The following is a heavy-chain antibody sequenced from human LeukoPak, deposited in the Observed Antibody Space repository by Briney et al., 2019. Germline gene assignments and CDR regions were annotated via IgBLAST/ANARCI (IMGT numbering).Heavy chain of an antibody. V-gene: IGHV4-59*01. D-gene: IGHD6-6*01. CDR3: ARGGAARLHFQN. J-gene: IGHJ1*01. Sequence: SETLSLTCIVSGGSISTYYWNWIRQPPGKGLEWIGYIYHSGSTNYNPSLQSRVTISVDTSKNQFSLNLNSVTAADTAVYYCARGGAARLHFQNWGQGTLVTVSS. CDR2: IYHSGST. CDR1: GGSISTYY.